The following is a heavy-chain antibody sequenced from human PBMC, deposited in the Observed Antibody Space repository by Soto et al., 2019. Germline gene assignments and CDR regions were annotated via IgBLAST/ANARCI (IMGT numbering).Heavy chain of an antibody. CDR3: ARDITTGAWYGYYYYYYGMDV. V-gene: IGHV3-30-3*01. CDR1: GFTFSSYA. Sequence: PGGSLILSCAASGFTFSSYAMHWVRQAPGKGLEWVAVISYDGSNKYYADSVKGRFTISRDNSKNTLYLQMNSLRAEDTAVYYCARDITTGAWYGYYYYYYGMDVWGQGTTVTVSS. D-gene: IGHD6-19*01. J-gene: IGHJ6*02. CDR2: ISYDGSNK.